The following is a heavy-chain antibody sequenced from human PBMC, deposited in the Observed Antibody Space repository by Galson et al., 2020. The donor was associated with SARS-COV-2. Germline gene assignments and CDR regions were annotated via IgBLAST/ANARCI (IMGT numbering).Heavy chain of an antibody. CDR3: ARGLDYGRNQDFDY. CDR2: INHSGST. J-gene: IGHJ4*02. CDR1: GGSFSGYY. D-gene: IGHD3-10*01. V-gene: IGHV4-34*01. Sequence: SETLSLTCAVYGGSFSGYYWSWIRQPPGKGLEWIGEINHSGSTNYNPSLKSRVTISVDTSKHQFSLKLSSVTAADTAVYYCARGLDYGRNQDFDYWGQGTLVSASS.